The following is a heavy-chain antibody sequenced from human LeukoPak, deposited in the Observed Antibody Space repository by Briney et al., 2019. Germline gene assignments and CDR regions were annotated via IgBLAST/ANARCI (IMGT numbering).Heavy chain of an antibody. Sequence: PSETLSLTCAVYGGSFSGYYWSWIRQPPGKGLEWIGEINHSGSTNYNPSLKSRVTISVDTSKNQFSLKLSSVTAADTAVYYCARGGGYYDILTGYYSPVTFDYWGQGTLVTVSS. CDR2: INHSGST. V-gene: IGHV4-34*01. J-gene: IGHJ4*02. CDR3: ARGGGYYDILTGYYSPVTFDY. D-gene: IGHD3-9*01. CDR1: GGSFSGYY.